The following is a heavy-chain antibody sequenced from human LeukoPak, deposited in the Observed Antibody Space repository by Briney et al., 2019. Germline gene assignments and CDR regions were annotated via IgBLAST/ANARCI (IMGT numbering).Heavy chain of an antibody. CDR1: GYFISSGYY. J-gene: IGHJ4*02. CDR2: IYHSGST. D-gene: IGHD3-22*01. Sequence: SETLSLTXTVSGYFISSGYYWGWIRKPPGKGLEWIGSIYHSGSTYYNPSLKSRVTISVDTSKNQFSLKLSSVTAADTAVYYCARVGKVVITSSDYWGQGTLVTVSS. CDR3: ARVGKVVITSSDY. V-gene: IGHV4-38-2*02.